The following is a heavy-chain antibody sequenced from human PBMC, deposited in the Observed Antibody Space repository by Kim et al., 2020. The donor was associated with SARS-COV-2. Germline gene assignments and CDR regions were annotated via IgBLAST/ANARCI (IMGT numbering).Heavy chain of an antibody. D-gene: IGHD5-18*01. CDR2: ISYDGSNK. Sequence: GGSLRLSCAASGFTFSSYAMHWVRQAPGKGLEWVAVISYDGSNKYYADSVKGRFTISRDNSKNTLYLQMNSLRAEDTAVYYCARGGYSYGYRNYYYGMDVWGQGTTVTVSS. CDR1: GFTFSSYA. J-gene: IGHJ6*02. CDR3: ARGGYSYGYRNYYYGMDV. V-gene: IGHV3-30-3*01.